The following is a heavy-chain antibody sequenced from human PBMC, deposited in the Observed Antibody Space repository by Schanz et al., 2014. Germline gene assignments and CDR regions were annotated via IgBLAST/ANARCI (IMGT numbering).Heavy chain of an antibody. Sequence: QAQLVESGGGVVQPGRSLRLSCAASGFAFRSYAMHWVRQAPGKGLEWLAVIWFDGTNKYNADSVKGRFTISRDTSKNTLYLLLNSLRAEDTAVYYCARDQYYFGSGNPFDIWGQGTMVTVSS. CDR1: GFAFRSYA. CDR2: IWFDGTNK. CDR3: ARDQYYFGSGNPFDI. D-gene: IGHD3-10*01. V-gene: IGHV3-33*08. J-gene: IGHJ3*02.